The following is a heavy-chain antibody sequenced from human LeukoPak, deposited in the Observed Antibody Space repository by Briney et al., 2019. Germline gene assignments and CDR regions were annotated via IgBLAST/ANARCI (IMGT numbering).Heavy chain of an antibody. V-gene: IGHV4-4*07. Sequence: SETLSLTCTVSGGSISSYYWSWIRQPAGKGLEWIGRIYTSGSTNYNPSLKSRVTMSVDTSKNQFSLKLSSVTAADTAVYYCARSCSSTSCYRGLYYYYMDVWGKGTTVTVSS. CDR1: GGSISSYY. D-gene: IGHD2-2*02. CDR2: IYTSGST. CDR3: ARSCSSTSCYRGLYYYYMDV. J-gene: IGHJ6*03.